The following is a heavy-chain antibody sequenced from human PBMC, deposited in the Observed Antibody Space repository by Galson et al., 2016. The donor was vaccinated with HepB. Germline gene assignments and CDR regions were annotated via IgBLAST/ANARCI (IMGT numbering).Heavy chain of an antibody. CDR2: IIPIFGTA. Sequence: SVKVSCKASGSGVTFSSHGITWVRQAPRQGLEWMGAIIPIFGTANYEEKFQGRLTITADESTSTVYMELSSLRSEDTAVYYCARDRSSGWFDSSDIWGQGTMVTVSS. J-gene: IGHJ3*02. CDR1: GSGVTFSSHG. V-gene: IGHV1-69*13. D-gene: IGHD6-19*01. CDR3: ARDRSSGWFDSSDI.